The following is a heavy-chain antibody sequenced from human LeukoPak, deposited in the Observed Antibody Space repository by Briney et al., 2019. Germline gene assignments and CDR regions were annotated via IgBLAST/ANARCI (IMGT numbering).Heavy chain of an antibody. CDR3: ARDGYVDYFDY. J-gene: IGHJ4*02. D-gene: IGHD5-12*01. Sequence: GGSLRLSCAASGFTFSIYAMSWVRQAPGKGLEWVSAISGSGGSTYYADSVKGRFTISRDNSKNTLYLQMNSLRAEDTAVYYCARDGYVDYFDYWGQGTLVTVSS. V-gene: IGHV3-23*01. CDR1: GFTFSIYA. CDR2: ISGSGGST.